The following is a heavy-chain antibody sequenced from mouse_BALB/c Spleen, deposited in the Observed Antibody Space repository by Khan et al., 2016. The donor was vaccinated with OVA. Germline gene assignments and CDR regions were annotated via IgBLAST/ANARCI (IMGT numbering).Heavy chain of an antibody. V-gene: IGHV1-9*01. CDR2: ILTGSGST. J-gene: IGHJ2*01. CDR1: GYTFSGYW. CDR3: TRARYYGRSYFDY. D-gene: IGHD1-1*01. Sequence: QVQLKESGAELMKPGASVKISCKATGYTFSGYWIEWVKQRPGHGLEWIGEILTGSGSTKYHEKFKGKATLTADTSSNTAYMQLSSLKSEDSVVNYCTRARYYGRSYFDYWGQGTTLTVSS.